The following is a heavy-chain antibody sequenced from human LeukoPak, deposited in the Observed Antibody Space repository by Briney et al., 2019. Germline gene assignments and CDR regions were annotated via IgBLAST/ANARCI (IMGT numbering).Heavy chain of an antibody. Sequence: GGSLRLSCAASGFTFSSYWMSWVRQAPGKGLEWVANIKQDGSEKYYVDSVKGRFTISRDNAKNSLYLQMNSLRAEDTAVYYCARVYYYDSSGYYLFDYWGQGTLVTVSS. CDR3: ARVYYYDSSGYYLFDY. J-gene: IGHJ4*02. D-gene: IGHD3-22*01. V-gene: IGHV3-7*01. CDR2: IKQDGSEK. CDR1: GFTFSSYW.